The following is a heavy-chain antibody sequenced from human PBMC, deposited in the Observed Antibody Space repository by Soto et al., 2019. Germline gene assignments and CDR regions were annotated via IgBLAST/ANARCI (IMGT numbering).Heavy chain of an antibody. D-gene: IGHD3-3*01. CDR3: AKVPGSNTIFGVPLES. J-gene: IGHJ4*02. CDR2: MTGSGSSA. Sequence: GGSLRRSRGASGFTFSSCAMSWFRQAPGKGLEWVSAMTGSGSSAYYADSVKGRFTISRDNSRNTLYLQMSSLRAEDTALYYCAKVPGSNTIFGVPLESWGQGTLVTVSS. CDR1: GFTFSSCA. V-gene: IGHV3-23*01.